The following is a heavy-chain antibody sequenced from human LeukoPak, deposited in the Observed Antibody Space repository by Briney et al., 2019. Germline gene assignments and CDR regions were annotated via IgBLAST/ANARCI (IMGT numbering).Heavy chain of an antibody. CDR3: AREISSGWSDY. CDR2: INPNSGDT. D-gene: IGHD6-19*01. Sequence: GASVKVSCKASGYTSTGYYMHWVRQAPGQGLEWMGWINPNSGDTNYAQKFQGRVTMTRDTSISTAYMELSGLRSDDTAVYYCAREISSGWSDYWGQGTLVTVSS. J-gene: IGHJ4*02. V-gene: IGHV1-2*02. CDR1: GYTSTGYY.